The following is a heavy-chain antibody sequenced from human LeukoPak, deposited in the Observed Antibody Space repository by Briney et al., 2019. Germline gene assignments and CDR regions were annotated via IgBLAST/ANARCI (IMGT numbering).Heavy chain of an antibody. CDR3: TRTHRSGPTGA. J-gene: IGHJ4*02. CDR2: IYYSGST. Sequence: PSETLSLTCTVSGGSISSSSYYWGWIRQPPGKGLEWIGSIYYSGSTYYNPSLKSRVTISVDTSKNQFSLKLSSVTAADTAVYYCTRTHRSGPTGAWGQGTLVTVSS. CDR1: GGSISSSSYY. D-gene: IGHD3-16*02. V-gene: IGHV4-39*07.